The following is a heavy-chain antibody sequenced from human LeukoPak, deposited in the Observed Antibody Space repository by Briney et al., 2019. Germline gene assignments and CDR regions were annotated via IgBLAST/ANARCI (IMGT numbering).Heavy chain of an antibody. Sequence: SETLSLTCTVSGGSISSYYWSWIRQPPGRGLEWIGYIYYSGSTNYNPSLKSRVTISVDTSKNQFSLKLSSVTAADTAVYYCARGGPYGDYPVDYWGQGTLVTVPS. CDR2: IYYSGST. CDR1: GGSISSYY. V-gene: IGHV4-59*01. CDR3: ARGGPYGDYPVDY. D-gene: IGHD4-17*01. J-gene: IGHJ4*02.